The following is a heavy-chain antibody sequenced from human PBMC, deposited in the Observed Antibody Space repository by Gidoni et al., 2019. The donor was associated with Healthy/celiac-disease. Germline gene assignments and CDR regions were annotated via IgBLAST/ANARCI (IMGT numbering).Heavy chain of an antibody. CDR1: GGSFSGYS. CDR2: INHSGST. CDR3: ARVGATLRWFDP. V-gene: IGHV4-34*01. Sequence: QVQLQQWGAGLFMPSETLSLTCAGYGGSFSGYSWSWIRQPPGKGLEWIGEINHSGSTTDNPSLKSRVTISVDTSKNQFSLKLSSVTAADTAVYYCARVGATLRWFDPWGQGTLVTVSS. D-gene: IGHD1-26*01. J-gene: IGHJ5*02.